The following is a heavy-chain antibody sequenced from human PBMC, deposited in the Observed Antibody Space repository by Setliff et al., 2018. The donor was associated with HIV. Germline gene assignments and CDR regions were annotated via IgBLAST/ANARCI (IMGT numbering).Heavy chain of an antibody. Sequence: SETLSLTCTVSGGSISSGGYYWSWIRQHPGKGLEWIGYIYYSGSAYYNPSLKSRITISVDTSKNQFSLRLSSVTAADTAVYYCARVSQKLDLRGGTFDIWGQGTMVTVSS. D-gene: IGHD1-7*01. CDR1: GGSISSGGYY. J-gene: IGHJ3*02. CDR2: IYYSGSA. CDR3: ARVSQKLDLRGGTFDI. V-gene: IGHV4-31*03.